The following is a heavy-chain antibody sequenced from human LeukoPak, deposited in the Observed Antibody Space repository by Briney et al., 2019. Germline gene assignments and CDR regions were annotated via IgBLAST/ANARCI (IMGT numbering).Heavy chain of an antibody. Sequence: SVKVSCKASGGTFSSYAISWVRQAPGQGLEWMGGIIPIFGTANYAQKFQGRVTITTDESTSTAYMELSSLRSEDTAVYYWAKKFDCSSTSCYWDAFDIWGQGPLVTVSS. V-gene: IGHV1-69*05. CDR3: AKKFDCSSTSCYWDAFDI. CDR2: IIPIFGTA. D-gene: IGHD2-2*01. J-gene: IGHJ4*02. CDR1: GGTFSSYA.